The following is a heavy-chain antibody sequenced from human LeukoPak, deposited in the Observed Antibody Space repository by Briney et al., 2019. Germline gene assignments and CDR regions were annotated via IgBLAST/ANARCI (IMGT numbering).Heavy chain of an antibody. CDR3: ARDDSSDGGRNWFDP. CDR1: GYTFTSYG. J-gene: IGHJ5*02. CDR2: ISAYNGNT. Sequence: GASVKVSCKASGYTFTSYGISWVRQAPGQGLEWMGWISAYNGNTNYAQKLQGRVTMTTDTSTSTAYMELRSLRSDDTAVYYCARDDSSDGGRNWFDPWGQGTLVTVSS. V-gene: IGHV1-18*01. D-gene: IGHD3-22*01.